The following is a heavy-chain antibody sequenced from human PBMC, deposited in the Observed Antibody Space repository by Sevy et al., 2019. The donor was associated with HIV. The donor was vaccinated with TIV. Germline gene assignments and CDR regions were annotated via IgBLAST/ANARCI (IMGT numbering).Heavy chain of an antibody. Sequence: GGSLRLSCAASGFTFSSYWISWVRQAPGKGLEWVANIKQDGSEKSYVDSVKGRFTISRDNAKNSLYLQMNSLRAEDTAVYYCAREGDGYNLGYYYYYMDVWGKGTTVTVSS. D-gene: IGHD5-12*01. J-gene: IGHJ6*03. CDR2: IKQDGSEK. V-gene: IGHV3-7*03. CDR1: GFTFSSYW. CDR3: AREGDGYNLGYYYYYMDV.